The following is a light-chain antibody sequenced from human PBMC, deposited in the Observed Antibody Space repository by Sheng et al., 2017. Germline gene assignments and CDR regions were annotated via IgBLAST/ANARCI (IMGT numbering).Light chain of an antibody. CDR1: TGPVTSGHY. CDR2: DTD. V-gene: IGLV7-46*01. CDR3: LLYYSGPGV. Sequence: QAVVTQESSLTASPGGTVTLTCGSSTGPVTSGHYPYWFQQKPGQVPRTLIFDTDKKDYWTPARFSGSLLGDKAALTLSGAQPEDEAVYYCLLYYSGPGVFGGGTKLTVL. J-gene: IGLJ2*01.